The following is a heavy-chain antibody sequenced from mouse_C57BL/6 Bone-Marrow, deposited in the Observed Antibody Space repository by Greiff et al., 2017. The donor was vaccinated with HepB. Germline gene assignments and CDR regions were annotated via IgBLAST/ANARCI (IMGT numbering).Heavy chain of an antibody. V-gene: IGHV1-64*01. CDR3: ARGLGSSSGYFDY. CDR2: IHPNSGST. Sequence: QVQLQQPGAELVKPGASVKLSCKASGYTFTSYWMHWVKQRPGQGLEWIGMIHPNSGSTNYNEKFKSKATLTVDKSSSTAYMQLSSLTSEDSAVYYCARGLGSSSGYFDYWGQGTTLTVSS. CDR1: GYTFTSYW. D-gene: IGHD1-1*01. J-gene: IGHJ2*01.